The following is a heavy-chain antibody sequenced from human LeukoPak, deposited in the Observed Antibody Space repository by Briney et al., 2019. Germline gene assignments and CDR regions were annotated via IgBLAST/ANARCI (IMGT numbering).Heavy chain of an antibody. D-gene: IGHD6-6*01. CDR2: INPHKGDT. CDR3: AGGSSSDFYYYAMDV. V-gene: IGHV1-2*02. CDR1: GYTFTGYY. Sequence: ASVKVSCKASGYTFTGYYMHWVRQAPGQGLEWMGWINPHKGDTKQAQKFQGRVTMTTDASISTTYMEVSGLRSDDTAIYYCAGGSSSDFYYYAMDVWGQETTVTVSS. J-gene: IGHJ6*02.